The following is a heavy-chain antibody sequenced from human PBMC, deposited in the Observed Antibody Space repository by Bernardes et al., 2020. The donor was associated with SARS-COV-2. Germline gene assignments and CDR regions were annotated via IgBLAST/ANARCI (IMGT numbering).Heavy chain of an antibody. CDR1: GGSFSGYY. CDR3: AGDLGTFTED. V-gene: IGHV4-34*01. Sequence: SQTMSPTCGAYGGSFSGYYWTWTRQSPRKGLERIGEINHRTSINYNPSLRSRVAISIDTSKAQVSLRLTSVTAADTAVYYCAGDLGTFTEDWGQRTPVTVSS. D-gene: IGHD7-27*01. CDR2: INHRTSI. J-gene: IGHJ1*01.